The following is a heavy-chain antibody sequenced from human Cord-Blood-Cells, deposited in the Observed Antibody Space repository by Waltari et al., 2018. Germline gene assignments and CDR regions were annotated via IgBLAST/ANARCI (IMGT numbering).Heavy chain of an antibody. V-gene: IGHV4-34*01. CDR3: ASLKNYNWFDP. Sequence: QVQLQQWGAGLLKPSETLSLTCAVYGGSFSGYYWSWIRQPPGKGLEWIGEINNSGSTNYNPSLKSRVTISVDTSKNQFSLKLSSVTAADTAVYYCASLKNYNWFDPWGQGTLVTVSS. D-gene: IGHD1-7*01. J-gene: IGHJ5*02. CDR1: GGSFSGYY. CDR2: INNSGST.